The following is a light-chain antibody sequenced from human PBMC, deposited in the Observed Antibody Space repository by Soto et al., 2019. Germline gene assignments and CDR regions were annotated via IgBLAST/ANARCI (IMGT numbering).Light chain of an antibody. V-gene: IGKV3-20*01. CDR1: QSVSSSY. CDR3: QQYGNSPLT. Sequence: EIVLTQSPGPLSLSPGERATLSCRASQSVSSSYLAWYQQKPGQAPRLLIYGESSRATGIPDRFSGSGSGTDFTLTISSLEPEDSAVYYCQQYGNSPLTFGGGTKVEIK. CDR2: GES. J-gene: IGKJ4*01.